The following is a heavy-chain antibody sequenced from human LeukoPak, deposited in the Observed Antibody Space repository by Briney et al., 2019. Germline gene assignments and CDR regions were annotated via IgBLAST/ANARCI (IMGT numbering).Heavy chain of an antibody. D-gene: IGHD1-26*01. CDR1: GFTFSSFA. Sequence: GGSLRLSCAASGFTFSSFAMTWVRQAPGKGLEWVSAISGSGGSTYYADSVKGRFTISRDNAKNSLYLQMNSLRAEDTAVYYCARDSLSGSQDYWGQGTLVTVSS. CDR3: ARDSLSGSQDY. CDR2: ISGSGGST. J-gene: IGHJ4*02. V-gene: IGHV3-23*01.